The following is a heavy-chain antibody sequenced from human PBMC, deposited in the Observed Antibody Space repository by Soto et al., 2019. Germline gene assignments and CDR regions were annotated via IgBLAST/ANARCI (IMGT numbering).Heavy chain of an antibody. CDR1: GGSFSDYI. D-gene: IGHD1-26*01. CDR2: INHSGSA. V-gene: IGHV4-34*01. J-gene: IGHJ4*02. CDR3: ARGLISGSHYSGGWYYFDS. Sequence: SETLSLTCDVYGGSFSDYIWTWIRQTPGKGLQWIGQINHSGSANYNPSLKSRVTISVHTSSSQFSLELSSVAAADTAVYYCARGLISGSHYSGGWYYFDSWGQGTQVTVSS.